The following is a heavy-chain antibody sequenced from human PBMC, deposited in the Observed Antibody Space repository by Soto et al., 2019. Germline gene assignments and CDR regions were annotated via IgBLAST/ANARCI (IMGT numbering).Heavy chain of an antibody. Sequence: XSVKVSCKASGYAFTMYAIHWVRQAPGQTLDWLGWIHSGNGNTKYPQKFXXRVTITRXXPARPAYMELSSLTSEDTAVYYCARRSGRYFDHWGQGNLVTVSS. CDR2: IHSGNGNT. J-gene: IGHJ4*02. V-gene: IGHV1-3*01. CDR3: ARRSGRYFDH. CDR1: GYAFTMYA. D-gene: IGHD6-19*01.